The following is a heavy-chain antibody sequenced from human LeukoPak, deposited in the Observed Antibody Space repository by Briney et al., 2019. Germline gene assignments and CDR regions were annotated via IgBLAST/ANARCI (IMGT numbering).Heavy chain of an antibody. CDR2: ISSSSSYI. V-gene: IGHV3-21*01. CDR3: ARKGSPYYYGMDV. J-gene: IGHJ6*02. Sequence: GGSLRLSCAASGFTFSNYAMSWVRQAPGKGLEWVSSISSSSSYIYYADSVKGRFTISRDNAKNSLYLQMNSLRAEDTAVYYCARKGSPYYYGMDVWGQGTTVTVSS. CDR1: GFTFSNYA.